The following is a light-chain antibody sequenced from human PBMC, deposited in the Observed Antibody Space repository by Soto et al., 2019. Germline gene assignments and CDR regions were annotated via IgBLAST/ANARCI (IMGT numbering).Light chain of an antibody. CDR2: DVS. CDR1: SSDVGGNKY. CDR3: SAFTGTTYV. Sequence: QSALTQPASVSGSPGQSITISCTGTSSDVGGNKYVSWYQHYPGKAPKLMICDVSTRPSGVSNRFSGSKSGNTASLTISGLQAEEEADYYCSAFTGTTYVFGTGTKLTVL. V-gene: IGLV2-14*03. J-gene: IGLJ1*01.